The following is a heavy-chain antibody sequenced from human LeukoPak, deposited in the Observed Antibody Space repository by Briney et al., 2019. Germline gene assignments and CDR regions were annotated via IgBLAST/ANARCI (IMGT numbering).Heavy chain of an antibody. CDR2: ISSTGSTI. Sequence: QSGGSLRLSCAASGFTFRSYSINWGRQAPGKGLEWISYISSTGSTIYYADSVKGRFTISRDNAKNSLYLQMNSLRDEDTAVYYCARESIPLDYWGQGILVTVSS. J-gene: IGHJ4*02. CDR3: ARESIPLDY. V-gene: IGHV3-48*02. D-gene: IGHD2-21*01. CDR1: GFTFRSYS.